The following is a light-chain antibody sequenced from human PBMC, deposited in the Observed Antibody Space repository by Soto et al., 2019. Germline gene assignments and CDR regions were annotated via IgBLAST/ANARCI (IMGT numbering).Light chain of an antibody. CDR2: DVN. J-gene: IGLJ2*01. Sequence: QSALTQPASVSGSPGQSITISCTGTSSDVGGYNYVSWYQQHPGKAPKLMIYDVNNRPSGVSDRFSGSKSGNTASLTISGRQAEDEADYYCSSYTSSSTLVVFGGGTKLTVL. V-gene: IGLV2-14*01. CDR3: SSYTSSSTLVV. CDR1: SSDVGGYNY.